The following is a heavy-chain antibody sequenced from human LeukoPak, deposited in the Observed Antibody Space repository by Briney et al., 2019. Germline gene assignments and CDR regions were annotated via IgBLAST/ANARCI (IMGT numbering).Heavy chain of an antibody. CDR1: GFTFSSYA. CDR2: ISGSGGST. D-gene: IGHD5-12*01. CDR3: ARVGGYGGYYYYYMDV. Sequence: GGSLRLSCAASGFTFSSYAMSWVRQAPGKGLEWVSAISGSGGSTYYADSVKGRFTISRDNSKNTLYLQMNSLRAEDTAVYYCARVGGYGGYYYYYMDVWGRGTTVTVSS. J-gene: IGHJ6*03. V-gene: IGHV3-23*01.